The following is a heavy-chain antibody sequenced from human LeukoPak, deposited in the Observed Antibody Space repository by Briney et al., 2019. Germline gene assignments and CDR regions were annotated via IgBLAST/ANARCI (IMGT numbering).Heavy chain of an antibody. CDR1: GFNFSSYW. D-gene: IGHD2-2*01. J-gene: IGHJ5*02. Sequence: PGGSLRLSCAASGFNFSSYWMHWVRHAPGTGLVWVSRIKSDGSRTDYADSVKGRFTISRDDAKNTLFLQMSSLRAEDTAVYYCARRTAATGGFDPWGQGTLVTVSS. V-gene: IGHV3-74*01. CDR3: ARRTAATGGFDP. CDR2: IKSDGSRT.